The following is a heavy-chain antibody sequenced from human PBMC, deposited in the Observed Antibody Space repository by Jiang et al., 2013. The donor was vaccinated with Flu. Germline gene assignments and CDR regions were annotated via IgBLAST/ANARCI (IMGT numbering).Heavy chain of an antibody. CDR3: ARDRTIFGVVIPFDY. CDR2: ISAYNGNT. Sequence: EVKKPGASVKVSCKASGYTFTSYGISWVRQAPGQGLEWMGWISAYNGNTNYAQKLQGRVTMTTDTSTSTAYMELRSLRSDDTAVYYCARDRTIFGVVIPFDYWGQGTLVTVSS. D-gene: IGHD3-3*01. J-gene: IGHJ4*02. V-gene: IGHV1-18*01. CDR1: GYTFTSYG.